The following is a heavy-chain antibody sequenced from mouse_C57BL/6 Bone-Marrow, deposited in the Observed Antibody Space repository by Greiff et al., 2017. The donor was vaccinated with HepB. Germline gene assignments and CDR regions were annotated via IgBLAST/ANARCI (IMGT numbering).Heavy chain of an antibody. CDR2: IDPEDGET. V-gene: IGHV14-2*01. D-gene: IGHD1-1*01. J-gene: IGHJ2*01. CDR3: ARWGITTVVATDY. Sequence: EVQLQQSGAELVKPGASVKLSCTASGFNIKDYYMHWVKQRTEQGLEWIGRIDPEDGETKYAPKFQGKATLTADKSSSTAYMQLSSLTSEDSAVYFCARWGITTVVATDYWGQGTTLTVSS. CDR1: GFNIKDYY.